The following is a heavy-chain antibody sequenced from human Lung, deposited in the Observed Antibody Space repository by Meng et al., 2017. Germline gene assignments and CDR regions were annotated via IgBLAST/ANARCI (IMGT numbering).Heavy chain of an antibody. J-gene: IGHJ4*02. V-gene: IGHV3-74*03. Sequence: GGAGGRCVQPGGSLRPLCAAAGLPLKRFWMHWVRQAPGKGLVWVSRIRGDGGSIVYADSVKGRFTISRDNAKNTLFLQMNSLRAEDTAVYYCARESGYFEYWGQGILVTVSS. CDR2: IRGDGGSI. CDR3: ARESGYFEY. CDR1: GLPLKRFW.